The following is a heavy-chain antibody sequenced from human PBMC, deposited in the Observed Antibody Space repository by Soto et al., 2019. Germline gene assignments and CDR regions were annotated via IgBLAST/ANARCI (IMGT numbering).Heavy chain of an antibody. J-gene: IGHJ4*02. D-gene: IGHD3-9*01. CDR2: IYYSGST. CDR3: AKAPPSGFDWLLWRGYFDY. V-gene: IGHV4-39*01. Sequence: SETLSLTCTVSGGSISSSSYYWGWIRQPPGKGLEWIGSIYYSGSTYYNPSLKSRVTISVDTSKNQFSLKLSSVTAADTAVYYCAKAPPSGFDWLLWRGYFDYWGQGTLVTVSS. CDR1: GGSISSSSYY.